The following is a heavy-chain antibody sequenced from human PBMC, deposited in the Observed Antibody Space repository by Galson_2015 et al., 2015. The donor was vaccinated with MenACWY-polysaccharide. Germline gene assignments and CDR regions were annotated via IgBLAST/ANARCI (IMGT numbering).Heavy chain of an antibody. J-gene: IGHJ4*02. V-gene: IGHV3-74*01. CDR2: INSDGRST. Sequence: SLRLSCAASGFTFSGNWMHWVRQAPGKGLVWVSRINSDGRSTSYADSVKGRFTTSRDNAKNALYLQMNRLSAEDTAVYYCARGVGRFPEHYHFDYWGQGTLVTVSS. D-gene: IGHD1-26*01. CDR3: ARGVGRFPEHYHFDY. CDR1: GFTFSGNW.